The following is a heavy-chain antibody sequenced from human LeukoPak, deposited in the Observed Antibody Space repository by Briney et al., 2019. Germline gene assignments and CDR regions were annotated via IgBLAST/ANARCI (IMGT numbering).Heavy chain of an antibody. CDR1: GYIFSDYY. D-gene: IGHD2-8*02. Sequence: ASVKVSCKASGYIFSDYYMHWVRQAPGRGFEWMGWISRRSGATKIAEKFQGRVTLTRDTSISTAYMELSRLRSDDTAVYYCARDTEGRYNWFDPWGQGTLVTVSS. CDR2: ISRRSGAT. J-gene: IGHJ5*02. CDR3: ARDTEGRYNWFDP. V-gene: IGHV1-2*02.